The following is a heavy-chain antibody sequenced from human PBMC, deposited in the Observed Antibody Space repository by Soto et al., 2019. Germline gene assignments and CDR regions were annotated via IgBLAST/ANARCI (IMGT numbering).Heavy chain of an antibody. CDR2: IGYTGST. D-gene: IGHD5-12*01. Sequence: QVQLQESGPGLVKPSETLSLTCTVSAGSITNYYWSWIRQPPGKGLEYIGYIGYTGSTNYNPSLKSRVTISVDTSKTQSSLKLSSVTAADAAVYYCAREGPRRDGYNLDYWGQGTLVTVSS. CDR3: AREGPRRDGYNLDY. J-gene: IGHJ4*02. CDR1: AGSITNYY. V-gene: IGHV4-59*01.